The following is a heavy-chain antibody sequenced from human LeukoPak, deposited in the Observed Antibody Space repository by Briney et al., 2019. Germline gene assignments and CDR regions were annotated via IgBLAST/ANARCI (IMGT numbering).Heavy chain of an antibody. CDR2: MYFGGSS. CDR1: GGSISSYY. CDR3: TRASRGYSYGFAEY. J-gene: IGHJ4*02. Sequence: PSETLSLTCTVSGGSISSYYWSWIRQPPGKGLKWIGYMYFGGSSNYNPSLKSRVTISVDTSKNQLSLNLNSVTAADTAVYYCTRASRGYSYGFAEYWGQGTLVTVSS. V-gene: IGHV4-59*01. D-gene: IGHD5-18*01.